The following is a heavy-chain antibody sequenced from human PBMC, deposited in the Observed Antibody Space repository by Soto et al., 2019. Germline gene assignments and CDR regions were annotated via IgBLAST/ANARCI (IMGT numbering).Heavy chain of an antibody. CDR3: ARAIIAVAGPWFDP. V-gene: IGHV4-34*01. CDR2: INHSGST. D-gene: IGHD6-19*01. Sequence: PSDTLSLTCAVYGGSFSGYYWSWIRQPPGKGLEWIGEINHSGSTNYNPSLKSRVTISVDTSKNQFSLKLSSVTAADTAVYYCARAIIAVAGPWFDPWGQGTLVTVSS. J-gene: IGHJ5*02. CDR1: GGSFSGYY.